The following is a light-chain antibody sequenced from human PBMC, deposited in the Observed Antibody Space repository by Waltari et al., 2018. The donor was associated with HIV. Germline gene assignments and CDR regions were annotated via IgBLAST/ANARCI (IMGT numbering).Light chain of an antibody. CDR1: GSNVGVNF. J-gene: IGLJ2*01. CDR3: AAWDDSVSGWA. V-gene: IGLV1-47*01. Sequence: QSVLTQAPSASGTPGQRVTLSCSGTGSNVGVNFVSWYQQLPGMAPKLLICSNNERPPRVPDRFSGSKSGTSASLAMSGLRSEDEAVYFCAAWDDSVSGWAFGEGTKVTVL. CDR2: SNN.